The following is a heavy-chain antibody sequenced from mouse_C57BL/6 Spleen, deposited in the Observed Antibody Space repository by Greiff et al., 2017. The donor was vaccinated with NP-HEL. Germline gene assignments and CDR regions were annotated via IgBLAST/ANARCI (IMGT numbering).Heavy chain of an antibody. Sequence: EVQLQQSGGGLVQPGGSMKLSCAASGFTFSDAWMDWVRQSPEKGLEWVAEIRNKANNHATYYAESVKGRFTISRDDSKSSVYLQMNSLRAEDTGIYYCTAPITTVVPFAYWGQGTLVTVSA. CDR2: IRNKANNHAT. CDR1: GFTFSDAW. V-gene: IGHV6-6*01. J-gene: IGHJ3*01. CDR3: TAPITTVVPFAY. D-gene: IGHD1-1*01.